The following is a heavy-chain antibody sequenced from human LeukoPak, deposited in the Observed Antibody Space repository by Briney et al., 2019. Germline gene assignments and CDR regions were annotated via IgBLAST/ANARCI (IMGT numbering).Heavy chain of an antibody. D-gene: IGHD6-13*01. V-gene: IGHV1-18*01. CDR1: GYIFTNYG. J-gene: IGHJ5*02. Sequence: ASVKVSCKASGYIFTNYGINWVRQAPGQGLEWMGWISAYNGNTNYALKFQGRVTMTTDTSTTTVYMELRSLRSDDTAVYYCARDPLAAAGTYNWFDPWGQGTLVTVSS. CDR2: ISAYNGNT. CDR3: ARDPLAAAGTYNWFDP.